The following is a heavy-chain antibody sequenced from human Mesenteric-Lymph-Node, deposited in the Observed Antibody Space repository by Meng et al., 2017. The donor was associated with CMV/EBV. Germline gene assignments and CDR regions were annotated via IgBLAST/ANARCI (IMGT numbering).Heavy chain of an antibody. CDR2: IYHSGST. J-gene: IGHJ6*02. Sequence: SWVRQPPGKGLEWIGEIYHSGSTNYNPSLKSRVTISVDKSKNQFSLKLSSVTAADTAVYYCARDQRAHSGYCSSTSCYYYYYYGMDVWGQGTMVTVSS. CDR3: ARDQRAHSGYCSSTSCYYYYYYGMDV. D-gene: IGHD2-2*01. V-gene: IGHV4-4*02.